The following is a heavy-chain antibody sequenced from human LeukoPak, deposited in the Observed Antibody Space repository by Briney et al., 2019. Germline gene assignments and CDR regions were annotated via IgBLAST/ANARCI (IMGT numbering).Heavy chain of an antibody. CDR1: GGSISSYY. D-gene: IGHD6-19*01. J-gene: IGHJ4*02. CDR2: VYYTGIT. V-gene: IGHV4-59*08. CDR3: ARHASVDGNWPRPLDY. Sequence: PSETLSLTCTVSGGSISSYYWTWVRQPPGKGLEWIGHVYYTGITNYNPSLKSRVTISLDMSKIQFSLRLSSVTAADTAVYYCARHASVDGNWPRPLDYWGQGSLVTVSS.